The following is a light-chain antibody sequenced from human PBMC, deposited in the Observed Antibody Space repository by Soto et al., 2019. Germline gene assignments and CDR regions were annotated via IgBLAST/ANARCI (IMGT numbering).Light chain of an antibody. J-gene: IGKJ4*01. V-gene: IGKV3-20*01. CDR3: QQYETSPFT. CDR2: GAS. CDR1: QSISTSF. Sequence: IVLTQSPGTLSLSPGERATLSCRATQSISTSFLAWFQQKPGQAPRLLIYGASTRATGIPDRFSGSGSGTDFTLTISRLEPEDFALYHCQQYETSPFTFGGGTKVEI.